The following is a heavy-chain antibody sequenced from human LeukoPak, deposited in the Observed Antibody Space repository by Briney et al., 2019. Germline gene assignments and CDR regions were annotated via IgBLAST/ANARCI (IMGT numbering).Heavy chain of an antibody. CDR3: ATTTSDYGDSAYYYGMDV. J-gene: IGHJ6*02. CDR2: INPSGGST. D-gene: IGHD4-17*01. V-gene: IGHV1-46*03. CDR1: GYTFTSYY. Sequence: GASVKVSCKASGYTFTSYYMHWVRQAPGQGLEWMGRINPSGGSTSYAQKFQGRVTMTRDTSTSTVYMELSSLRSEDTAVYYCATTTSDYGDSAYYYGMDVWGQGTTVTVSS.